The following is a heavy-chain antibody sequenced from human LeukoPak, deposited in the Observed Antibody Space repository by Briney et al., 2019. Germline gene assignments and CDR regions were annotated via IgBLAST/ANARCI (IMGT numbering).Heavy chain of an antibody. CDR2: MSGSGSST. J-gene: IGHJ4*02. Sequence: GGSLRLSCAASGFTFSSHAMSWVRQAPGKGLEWVSSMSGSGSSTYYADSVKGRFTISRDNSKSTLYLQLNSLRAEDTAVYYCAKARGADYGDYVIFDYWGQGTLVTVSS. V-gene: IGHV3-23*01. D-gene: IGHD4-17*01. CDR3: AKARGADYGDYVIFDY. CDR1: GFTFSSHA.